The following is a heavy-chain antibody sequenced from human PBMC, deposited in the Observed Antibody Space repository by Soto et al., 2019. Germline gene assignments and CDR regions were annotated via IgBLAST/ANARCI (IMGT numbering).Heavy chain of an antibody. D-gene: IGHD3-22*01. CDR1: GGSISSGGYY. J-gene: IGHJ5*02. Sequence: SETLSLTCTVSGGSISSGGYYWSWIRQHPGKGLEWIGYIYYSGSTYYNPSLKSRVTISVDTSENQFSLKLSSVTAADTAVYYCARGIYDSSGYYYWFDPWGQGTLVTVSS. V-gene: IGHV4-31*03. CDR2: IYYSGST. CDR3: ARGIYDSSGYYYWFDP.